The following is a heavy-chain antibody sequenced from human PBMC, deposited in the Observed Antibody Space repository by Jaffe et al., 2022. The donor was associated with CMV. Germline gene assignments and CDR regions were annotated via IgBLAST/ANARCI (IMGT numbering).Heavy chain of an antibody. CDR1: GFTFSSYG. J-gene: IGHJ4*02. CDR3: ARNSGYDWSDFDY. Sequence: QVQLVESGGGVVQPGRSLRLSCAASGFTFSSYGMHWVRQAPGKGLEWVAVIWYDGSNKYYADSVKGRFTISRDNSKNTLYLQMNSLRAEDTAVYYCARNSGYDWSDFDYWGQGTLVTVSS. D-gene: IGHD5-12*01. V-gene: IGHV3-33*08. CDR2: IWYDGSNK.